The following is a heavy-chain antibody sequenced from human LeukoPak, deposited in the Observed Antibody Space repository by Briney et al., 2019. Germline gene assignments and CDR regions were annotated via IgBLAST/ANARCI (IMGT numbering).Heavy chain of an antibody. CDR2: MSNTGIT. V-gene: IGHV4-59*01. J-gene: IGHJ4*02. CDR3: AKASVSTAVLFDS. D-gene: IGHD5/OR15-5a*01. CDR1: GGSIRSYF. Sequence: SETLSLTCTVSGGSIRSYFWNWIRQPPGQRLQWIGYMSNTGITKYNPSLKSRVTISADTSKNQFSLILNSVTTAETAVYYCAKASVSTAVLFDSWGQGTLVAVSS.